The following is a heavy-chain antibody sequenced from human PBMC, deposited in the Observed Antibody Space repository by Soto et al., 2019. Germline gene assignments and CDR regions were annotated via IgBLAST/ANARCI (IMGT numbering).Heavy chain of an antibody. D-gene: IGHD2-15*01. J-gene: IGHJ4*02. CDR3: AREPNSIDY. CDR1: RFTFSNYW. CDR2: IKQDGSEK. V-gene: IGHV3-7*01. Sequence: GSLRLSCAASRFTFSNYWMSWVRQAPGKGLEWVANIKQDGSEKYYVDSVKGRFTISRDNAKSSLYLQMNSLRAEDTAVYYCAREPNSIDYWGQGTLVTVSS.